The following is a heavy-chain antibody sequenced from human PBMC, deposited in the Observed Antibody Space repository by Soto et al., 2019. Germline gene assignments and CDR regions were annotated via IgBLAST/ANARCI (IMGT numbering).Heavy chain of an antibody. Sequence: GGSLRLSCAASGFTFSIYAMSWFRQAPGKGLEWVSAISGSGGSTYYADSVKGRFTISRDNSKNTLYLQMNSLRAEDTAVYYCAKALGYCSGGSCYYYYMDVWGKGTTVTVSS. CDR3: AKALGYCSGGSCYYYYMDV. J-gene: IGHJ6*03. CDR2: ISGSGGST. V-gene: IGHV3-23*01. CDR1: GFTFSIYA. D-gene: IGHD2-15*01.